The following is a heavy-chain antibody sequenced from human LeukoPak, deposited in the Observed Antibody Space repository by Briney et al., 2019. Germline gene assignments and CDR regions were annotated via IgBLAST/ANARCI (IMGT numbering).Heavy chain of an antibody. Sequence: SVKVSCKASGGTFSKYTISWVRQRTGQGLEWMGGITPLFGTANYAQKFQGRVTITADESASTAYMELSSLRSEDTAVYYCAKDLLGGSGSYPLFYFDYWGQGTLVTVSS. CDR3: AKDLLGGSGSYPLFYFDY. CDR2: ITPLFGTA. V-gene: IGHV1-69*01. J-gene: IGHJ4*02. CDR1: GGTFSKYT. D-gene: IGHD3-10*01.